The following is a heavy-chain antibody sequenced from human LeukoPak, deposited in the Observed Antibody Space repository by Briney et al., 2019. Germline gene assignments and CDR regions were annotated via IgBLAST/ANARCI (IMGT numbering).Heavy chain of an antibody. CDR3: ARDPDYGDPNWFDP. CDR1: GFTFSSYW. V-gene: IGHV3-7*01. Sequence: GGSLRLSCAASGFTFSSYWMTWVRQAPGKGLEWVACMKEDGSEKYYVDSVKGRFTISRDNAKNSLYLQMNSLRAEDTAMYYCARDPDYGDPNWFDPWGQGTLVTVSS. D-gene: IGHD4-17*01. CDR2: MKEDGSEK. J-gene: IGHJ5*02.